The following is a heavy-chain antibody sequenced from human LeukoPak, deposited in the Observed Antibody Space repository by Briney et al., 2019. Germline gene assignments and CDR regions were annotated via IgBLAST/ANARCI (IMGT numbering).Heavy chain of an antibody. D-gene: IGHD3-10*01. CDR2: ISAYNGNT. J-gene: IGHJ5*02. V-gene: IGHV1-18*01. CDR1: GYTFTSYG. CDR3: ARDTAILGELPPFDP. Sequence: ASVKVSCKASGYTFTSYGISWVRQAPGQGLEWMGWISAYNGNTNYAQKLQGRVTMTTDTPTSTAYMELRSLRSDDTAVYYCARDTAILGELPPFDPWGQGTLVTVSS.